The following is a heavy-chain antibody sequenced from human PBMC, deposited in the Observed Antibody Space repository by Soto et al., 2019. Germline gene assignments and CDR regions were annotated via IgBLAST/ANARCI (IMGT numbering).Heavy chain of an antibody. CDR1: GYTFTSYA. Sequence: ASVKVSCKASGYTFTSYAMHWVRQAPGQRLEWMGWINAGNGKTKYSQKNQGRVTITRDTSASTAYMELSSLRSVDTVVYYCARGYDILTGYYDNWFDPWGQGTLVTVSS. V-gene: IGHV1-3*01. CDR3: ARGYDILTGYYDNWFDP. D-gene: IGHD3-9*01. CDR2: INAGNGKT. J-gene: IGHJ5*02.